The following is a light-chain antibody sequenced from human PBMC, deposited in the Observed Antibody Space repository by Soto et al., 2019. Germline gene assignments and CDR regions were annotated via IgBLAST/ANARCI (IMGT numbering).Light chain of an antibody. CDR1: QSVSSSY. V-gene: IGKV3-20*01. CDR3: QQNDISPFT. Sequence: EIVLTQSPGTLSLSPGERATLSCRASQSVSSSYLAWYKHKPGQAPSLLIYAASSRAAGIPDRFSGSGSGTDFTLTISRLESEDFAVYYCQQNDISPFTFGQGTKVDIK. J-gene: IGKJ2*01. CDR2: AAS.